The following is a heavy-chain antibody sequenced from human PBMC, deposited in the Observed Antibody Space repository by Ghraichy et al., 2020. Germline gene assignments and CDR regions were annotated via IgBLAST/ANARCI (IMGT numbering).Heavy chain of an antibody. Sequence: SQTLSLTCAVYGGSFSGYYWSWIRQPPGKGLEWIGEINHSGSTNYNPSLKSRVTISVDTSKNQFSLKLSSVTAADTAVYYCARALRSIRTGYYDEVRGGGMDVWGQGTTVTVSS. D-gene: IGHD3/OR15-3a*01. V-gene: IGHV4-34*01. CDR3: ARALRSIRTGYYDEVRGGGMDV. CDR1: GGSFSGYY. CDR2: INHSGST. J-gene: IGHJ6*02.